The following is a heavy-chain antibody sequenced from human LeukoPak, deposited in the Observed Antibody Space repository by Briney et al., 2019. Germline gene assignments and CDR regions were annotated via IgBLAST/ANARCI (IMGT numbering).Heavy chain of an antibody. CDR3: ARDTNGDYGY. D-gene: IGHD4-17*01. CDR1: GFTFSSYG. CDR2: ISYDGSNK. J-gene: IGHJ4*02. V-gene: IGHV3-30*03. Sequence: SGGSLRLSCAASGFTFSSYGMHWVRQAPGKGLEWVAVISYDGSNKYYADSVKGRFTISRDNSKNTLYLQMNSLRAEDTAVYYCARDTNGDYGYWGQGTLVTVSS.